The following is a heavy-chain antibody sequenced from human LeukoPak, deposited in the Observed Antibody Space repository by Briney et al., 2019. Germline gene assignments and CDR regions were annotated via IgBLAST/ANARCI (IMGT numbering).Heavy chain of an antibody. CDR1: GDTLTEFS. Sequence: ASVKVSCKVSGDTLTEFSMFWVRQAPGKGLEWMGGFYREDGETTYAQKFQGRVTMTEDTSTDTAYMELSSLRYEDTAVYYCATWDGYGDYVGYWGQGTVVTVSS. V-gene: IGHV1-24*01. CDR3: ATWDGYGDYVGY. CDR2: FYREDGET. D-gene: IGHD4-17*01. J-gene: IGHJ4*02.